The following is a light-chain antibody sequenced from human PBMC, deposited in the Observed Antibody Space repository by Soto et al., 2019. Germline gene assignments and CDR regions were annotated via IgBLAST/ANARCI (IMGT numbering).Light chain of an antibody. V-gene: IGKV3-20*01. CDR2: GAS. J-gene: IGKJ1*01. Sequence: EIVLTQSPGTLSLSPGERATLSCRASQSVSSSYLAWYQQKPGQAPRLLIYGASSRATGIPDRFGGSGSGEGFTLTISRLEPEDFAVYYCQQYGSSSLTFGQGTKVDIK. CDR3: QQYGSSSLT. CDR1: QSVSSSY.